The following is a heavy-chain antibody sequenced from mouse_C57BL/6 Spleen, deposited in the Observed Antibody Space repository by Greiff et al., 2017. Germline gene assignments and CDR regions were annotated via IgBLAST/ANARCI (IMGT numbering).Heavy chain of an antibody. CDR3: ARGGGSAMDY. CDR2: IYPGDGDT. Sequence: VQGVESGAELVKPGASVKISCKASGYAFSSYWMNWVKQRPGKGLEWIGQIYPGDGDTNYNGKFKGKATLTADKSSSTAYMQLSSLTAEDSAVYFCARGGGSAMDYWGQGTSVTVSS. CDR1: GYAFSSYW. J-gene: IGHJ4*01. V-gene: IGHV1-80*01.